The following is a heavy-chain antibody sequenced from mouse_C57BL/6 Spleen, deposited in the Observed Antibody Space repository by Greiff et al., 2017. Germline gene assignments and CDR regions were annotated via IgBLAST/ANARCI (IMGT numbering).Heavy chain of an antibody. CDR3: ARRGTYCYWYFDV. J-gene: IGHJ1*03. CDR1: GYTFTDYN. CDR2: INPNNGGT. Sequence: DVQLVESGPELVKPGASVKIPCKASGYTFTDYNMDWVKQSHGKSLEWIGDINPNNGGTIYNQKFKGKATLTVDKSSSTAYMELRSLTSEDTAVYFCARRGTYCYWYFDVWGTGTTVTVSS. D-gene: IGHD5-1*01. V-gene: IGHV1-18*01.